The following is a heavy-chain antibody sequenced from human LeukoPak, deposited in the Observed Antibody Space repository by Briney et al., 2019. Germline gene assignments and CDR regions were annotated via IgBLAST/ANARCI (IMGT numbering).Heavy chain of an antibody. V-gene: IGHV4-39*07. D-gene: IGHD2-15*01. CDR1: GGSISSSNYY. J-gene: IGHJ4*02. Sequence: SETLSLTCTVSGGSISSSNYYWGWIRQPPGKGLEWIGEIYHSGSTNYNPSLKSRVTISVDKSKNQFSLKLSSVTAADTAVYYCARWSPAYDYWGQGTLVTVSS. CDR2: IYHSGST. CDR3: ARWSPAYDY.